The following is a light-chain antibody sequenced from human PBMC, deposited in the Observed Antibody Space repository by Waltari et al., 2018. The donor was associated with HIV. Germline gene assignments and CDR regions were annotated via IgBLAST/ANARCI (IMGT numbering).Light chain of an antibody. V-gene: IGLV1-44*01. CDR3: AAWDDSLNGVV. J-gene: IGLJ2*01. CDR1: SSNIGSNT. CDR2: SNI. Sequence: QSVLTQPPSASGTPGQRVTISCSGSSSNIGSNTVNWYQKLPGTAPKLLIYSNIQRPSGFPDRFSGSKSGTSASLAISGLQSEDEADYYCAAWDDSLNGVVFGGGTKLTVL.